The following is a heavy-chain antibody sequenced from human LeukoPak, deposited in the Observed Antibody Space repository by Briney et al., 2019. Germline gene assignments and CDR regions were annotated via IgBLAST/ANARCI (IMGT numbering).Heavy chain of an antibody. D-gene: IGHD2-21*02. CDR3: ARYGLTAALDF. CDR2: IKPDGSEK. V-gene: IGHV3-7*01. J-gene: IGHJ4*02. CDR1: GFTFSSRW. Sequence: PGGSLRLSCAASGFTFSSRWMIWVRQAPGKGLEWVANIKPDGSEKFHVDSVKGRFTISRDNRKSSLSLQRNILRAEGTAVYYCARYGLTAALDFWGQGTLVTVSS.